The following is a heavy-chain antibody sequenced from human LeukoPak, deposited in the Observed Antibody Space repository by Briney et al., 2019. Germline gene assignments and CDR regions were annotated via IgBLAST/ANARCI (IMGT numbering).Heavy chain of an antibody. D-gene: IGHD3-16*01. Sequence: KPSETLSLTCSVSGGSTSSYFWSWIRQPPGKGLEWIGYIYYSGNTNYNPSLKSRLTISVDTSKHQFSLKLSSVTAADTAVYYCARGGGMGDSFDYWGQGTLVTVSS. CDR2: IYYSGNT. CDR1: GGSTSSYF. J-gene: IGHJ4*02. V-gene: IGHV4-59*01. CDR3: ARGGGMGDSFDY.